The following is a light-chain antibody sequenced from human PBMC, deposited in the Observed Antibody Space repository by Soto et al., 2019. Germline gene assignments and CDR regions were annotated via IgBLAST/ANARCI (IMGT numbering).Light chain of an antibody. CDR2: GNN. CDR3: AAWDDSLNGSVV. J-gene: IGLJ2*01. Sequence: QSVLTQPPSASGTPGQRVTISCSGSSSNIGSNTVNWYQQLPGTAPRLLIYGNNLRPSGVPDRFSGSKSGTSASLAISGLQSEDEADYYCAAWDDSLNGSVVFREGTQL. V-gene: IGLV1-44*01. CDR1: SSNIGSNT.